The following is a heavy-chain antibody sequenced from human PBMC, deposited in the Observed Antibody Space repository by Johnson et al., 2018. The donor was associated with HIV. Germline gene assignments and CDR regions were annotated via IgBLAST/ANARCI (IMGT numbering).Heavy chain of an antibody. CDR3: ARDRGSSSGASYIFDI. Sequence: QVQLVESGGGVVQPGRSLGLSCAASGFIFSSYSMHWVRQAPGKGREWVAVISYDGSNKHYADSVKGRFTLSRDNSKNTLYLQMNSLRAEDTAGYYCARDRGSSSGASYIFDIWGQGTMVTVSS. V-gene: IGHV3-30-3*01. D-gene: IGHD6-6*01. CDR2: ISYDGSNK. CDR1: GFIFSSYS. J-gene: IGHJ3*02.